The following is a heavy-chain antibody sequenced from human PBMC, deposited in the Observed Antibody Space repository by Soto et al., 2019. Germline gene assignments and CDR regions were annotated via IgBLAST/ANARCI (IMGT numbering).Heavy chain of an antibody. J-gene: IGHJ4*02. V-gene: IGHV3-11*05. Sequence: QVPLVESGGGLVKPGGSLRLSCAASGFTFSDYYMSWIRQAPGKGLEWVSYISSSSSYTNYADSVKGRFTISRDNAKNSLYLQINSLRAEDTAVYYCARSGSRSWFYFDCWGQGTLVTVSS. CDR3: ARSGSRSWFYFDC. CDR2: ISSSSSYT. D-gene: IGHD6-13*01. CDR1: GFTFSDYY.